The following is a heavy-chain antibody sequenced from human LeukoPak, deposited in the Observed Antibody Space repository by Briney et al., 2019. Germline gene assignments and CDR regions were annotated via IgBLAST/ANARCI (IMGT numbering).Heavy chain of an antibody. J-gene: IGHJ3*02. CDR1: GFTFSSYT. Sequence: EGSLRLSCAASGFTFSSYTMNWVRQAPGKGLEWVSFISTSSSYIYYADSVKGRFTISRDNAKTSLYLQMNSLRAEDTAVYYCARDFQGYGSGRHLYAFDIWGQGTMVTVSS. CDR2: ISTSSSYI. CDR3: ARDFQGYGSGRHLYAFDI. D-gene: IGHD3-10*01. V-gene: IGHV3-21*01.